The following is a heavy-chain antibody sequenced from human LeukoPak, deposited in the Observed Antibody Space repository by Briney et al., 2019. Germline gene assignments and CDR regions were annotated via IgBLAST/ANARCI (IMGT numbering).Heavy chain of an antibody. CDR3: AKGRYDFWSGYFDY. D-gene: IGHD3-3*01. CDR2: ISWNGGSI. J-gene: IGHJ4*02. V-gene: IGHV3-9*03. CDR1: GFTFSSYA. Sequence: PGGSLRLSCAASGFTFSSYAMHWVRQAPGKGLEWVSGISWNGGSIGYADSVKGRFTISRDNAKNSLYLQMNSLRAEDMALYYCAKGRYDFWSGYFDYWGQGTLVTVSS.